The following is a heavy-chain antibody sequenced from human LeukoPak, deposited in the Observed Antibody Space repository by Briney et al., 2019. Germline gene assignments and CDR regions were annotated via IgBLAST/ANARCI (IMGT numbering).Heavy chain of an antibody. J-gene: IGHJ6*03. CDR1: GYTFTSHD. CDR3: ARGVTIFGVVFRAYYYMDV. Sequence: ASVTVSCKASGYTFTSHDINWVRQATGQGLEWMGWMNPNSGNTGYAQKFQGRVTITRNTSISTAYMELSSLRSEDTAVYYCARGVTIFGVVFRAYYYMDVWGKGTTVTVSS. V-gene: IGHV1-8*03. D-gene: IGHD3-3*01. CDR2: MNPNSGNT.